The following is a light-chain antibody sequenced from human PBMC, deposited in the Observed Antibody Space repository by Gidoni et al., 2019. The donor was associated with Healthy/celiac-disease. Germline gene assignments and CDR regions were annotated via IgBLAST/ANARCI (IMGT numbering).Light chain of an antibody. CDR1: QSVNSN. J-gene: IGKJ5*01. V-gene: IGKV3-15*01. Sequence: EIVMTQSPATLSLSPGERATLSCRASQSVNSNLAWYQQQPGQAPRHLIYGASTRATGIPARFSGSGSGTEFTLTISSLQSEDFAVYYCQQYNNWLSITFGQGTQLEIK. CDR3: QQYNNWLSIT. CDR2: GAS.